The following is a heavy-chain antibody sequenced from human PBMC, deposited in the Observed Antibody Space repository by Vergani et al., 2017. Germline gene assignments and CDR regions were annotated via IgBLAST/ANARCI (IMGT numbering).Heavy chain of an antibody. Sequence: DVHLAESGGGFFQPGGSLRLSCSASGFSFNSYWMHWVRQVPGKGLLWVSRIKSDGSITAYAGSVKGRFTISRDNAQNTLYLQMNSLRAEDTAVYYCARDLFYYDSSGYYSGFFDYWGQGTLVTVSS. CDR2: IKSDGSIT. V-gene: IGHV3-74*03. CDR3: ARDLFYYDSSGYYSGFFDY. D-gene: IGHD3-22*01. J-gene: IGHJ4*02. CDR1: GFSFNSYW.